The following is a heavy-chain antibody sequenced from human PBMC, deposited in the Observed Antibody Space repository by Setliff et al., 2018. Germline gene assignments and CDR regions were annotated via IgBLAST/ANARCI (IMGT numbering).Heavy chain of an antibody. J-gene: IGHJ6*02. CDR2: IKQDGSEK. V-gene: IGHV3-7*01. CDR3: AREELWFGELASYYYYGMDV. D-gene: IGHD3-10*01. Sequence: PGGSLRLSCAASGFTFSSYWMSWVRQAPGKGLEWVANIKQDGSEKYYVDSVKGRLTISRDNAKNSLYLQMNSLRAEDTAVYYCAREELWFGELASYYYYGMDVWGQGTTVTVSS. CDR1: GFTFSSYW.